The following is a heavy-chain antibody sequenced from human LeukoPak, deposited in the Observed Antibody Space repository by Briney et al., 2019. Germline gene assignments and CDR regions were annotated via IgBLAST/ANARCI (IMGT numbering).Heavy chain of an antibody. V-gene: IGHV1-2*02. CDR3: ARDSILVRGATDY. J-gene: IGHJ4*02. Sequence: GASVKVSCKASGYTFTGYYMHWVRQAPGQGLEWMGWINPNSGGTNYAQKFQGRVTMTRDTSISTAYMELSRLRSDDTAVYYCARDSILVRGATDYWGQGTLVTVSS. D-gene: IGHD3-10*01. CDR1: GYTFTGYY. CDR2: INPNSGGT.